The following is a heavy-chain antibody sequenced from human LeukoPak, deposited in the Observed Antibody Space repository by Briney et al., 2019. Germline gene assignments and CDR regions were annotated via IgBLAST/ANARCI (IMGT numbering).Heavy chain of an antibody. CDR2: ISAYNGNT. D-gene: IGHD2-21*02. J-gene: IGHJ4*02. Sequence: ASVKVSCTASGYTFTSYGISWVRQAPGQGLEWMGWISAYNGNTNYAQKLQGRVTMTTDTSTSTAYMELRSLRSDDTAVYYCARASEYCGGDCYANYFDYWGQGTLVTVSS. CDR1: GYTFTSYG. V-gene: IGHV1-18*01. CDR3: ARASEYCGGDCYANYFDY.